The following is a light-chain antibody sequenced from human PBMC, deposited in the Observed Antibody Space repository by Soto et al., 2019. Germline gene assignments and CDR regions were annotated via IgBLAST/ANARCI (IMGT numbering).Light chain of an antibody. J-gene: IGLJ2*01. CDR2: QDA. Sequence: SYELTQPPSVSVSPGQTASITCSGDKLGSKYASWYQQKPGQSPVLVIYQDANRPSGIPERFTGSNSGNTATLTISGTQATDEADYYCQAWDSSTRVVFGGGTKLTV. V-gene: IGLV3-1*01. CDR3: QAWDSSTRVV. CDR1: KLGSKY.